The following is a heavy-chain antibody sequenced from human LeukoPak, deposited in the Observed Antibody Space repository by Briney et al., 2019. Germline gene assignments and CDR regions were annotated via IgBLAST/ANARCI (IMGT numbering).Heavy chain of an antibody. J-gene: IGHJ4*02. CDR1: GFPFRNYS. Sequence: PGGSLRLSCTTSGFPFRNYSMNWVRQAPGRGLQRVSAISASGRTTKYADPVKGRFTISRDNSRNTLYLHIDSLRPDDTAPYFCAKDCGGFGEDFDSWGQGTLVIVSS. V-gene: IGHV3-23*01. D-gene: IGHD3-10*01. CDR3: AKDCGGFGEDFDS. CDR2: ISASGRTT.